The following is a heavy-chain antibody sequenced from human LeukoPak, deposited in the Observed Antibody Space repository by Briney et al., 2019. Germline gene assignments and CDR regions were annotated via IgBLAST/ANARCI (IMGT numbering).Heavy chain of an antibody. J-gene: IGHJ1*01. D-gene: IGHD6-13*01. V-gene: IGHV4-61*01. Sequence: PSETLSLTCTVSGGSISSSSYYWGWIRQPPGKGLEWIGYIYYSGSTNYNPSLKSRVTISVDTSKNQFSLKLSSVTAADTAVYYCAREGIAEKYFQHWGQGTLVTVSS. CDR2: IYYSGST. CDR1: GGSISSSSYY. CDR3: AREGIAEKYFQH.